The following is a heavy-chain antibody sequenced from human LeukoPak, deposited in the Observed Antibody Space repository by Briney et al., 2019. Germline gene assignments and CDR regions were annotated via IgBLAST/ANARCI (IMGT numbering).Heavy chain of an antibody. CDR2: ISMSSSIL. Sequence: GGSLILPWAASGFAFSSYSMKWGRLAAGEGLEWVSYISMSSSILTYADSVKGRFTISRDNAKNSLYLQMNSLRDEDTAVYYCARDHSSSWTFDYWGQGTLVTVSS. J-gene: IGHJ4*02. CDR3: ARDHSSSWTFDY. V-gene: IGHV3-48*02. D-gene: IGHD6-13*01. CDR1: GFAFSSYS.